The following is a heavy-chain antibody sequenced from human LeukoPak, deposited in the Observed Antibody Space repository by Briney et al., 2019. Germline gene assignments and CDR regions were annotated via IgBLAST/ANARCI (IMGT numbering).Heavy chain of an antibody. CDR1: DDSFSNFY. V-gene: IGHV4-34*01. D-gene: IGHD6-13*01. Sequence: PSETLSLTCGVYDDSFSNFYWSWIRQPPGKGLEWIGEINHSGMTNYNPSLKSRVSISLDTSKEQFSLSRPPLTAADTAVYYWARLGRTAGIYYFDYWGQGTLVTVSS. J-gene: IGHJ4*02. CDR2: INHSGMT. CDR3: ARLGRTAGIYYFDY.